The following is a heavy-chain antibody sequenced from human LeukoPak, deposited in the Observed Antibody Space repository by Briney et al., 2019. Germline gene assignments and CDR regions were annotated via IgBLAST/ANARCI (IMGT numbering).Heavy chain of an antibody. J-gene: IGHJ4*02. CDR1: GFSFTDHY. V-gene: IGHV1-2*02. Sequence: ASMKVSCKSSGFSFTDHYIHWVRQGPGQGLEWMGYIGPHSTFTSSPQEFQGRVTMTRDASMSTAYMELTRLTSDDTAVYYCVREGEGPLSKDFDYWGQGTLVTVSS. CDR3: VREGEGPLSKDFDY. D-gene: IGHD2/OR15-2a*01. CDR2: IGPHSTFT.